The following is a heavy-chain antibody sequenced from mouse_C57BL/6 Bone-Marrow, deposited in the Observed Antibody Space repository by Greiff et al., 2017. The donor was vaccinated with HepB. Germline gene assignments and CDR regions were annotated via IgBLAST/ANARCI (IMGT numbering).Heavy chain of an antibody. Sequence: QVQLKQPGAELVRPGSSVKLSCKASGYTFTSYWMHWVKQRPIQGLEWIGNIDPSDSETHYNQKFKDKATLTVDKSSSTAYMQLSSLTSEDSAVYYCARWSYGYMGFAYWGQGTLVTVSA. CDR3: ARWSYGYMGFAY. CDR1: GYTFTSYW. J-gene: IGHJ3*01. V-gene: IGHV1-52*01. CDR2: IDPSDSET. D-gene: IGHD1-1*01.